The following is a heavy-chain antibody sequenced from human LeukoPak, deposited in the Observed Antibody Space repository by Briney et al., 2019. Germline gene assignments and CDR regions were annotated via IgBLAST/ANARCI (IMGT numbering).Heavy chain of an antibody. V-gene: IGHV3-23*01. Sequence: GGSLRLSCAVYGITLSNYGMSWVRQAPGKGLEWVAGISDSGGRTNYADSVKGRFTISRDNPKNTLYLQMNSLRAEDTAVYFCAKRGVVIRVILVGFHKEAYYFDSWGQGALVTVSS. D-gene: IGHD3-22*01. J-gene: IGHJ4*02. CDR1: GITLSNYG. CDR3: AKRGVVIRVILVGFHKEAYYFDS. CDR2: ISDSGGRT.